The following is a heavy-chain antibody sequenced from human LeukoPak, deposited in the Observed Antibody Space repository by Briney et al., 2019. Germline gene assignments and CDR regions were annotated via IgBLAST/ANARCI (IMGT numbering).Heavy chain of an antibody. CDR3: AKVSRSSGLD. V-gene: IGHV3-23*01. D-gene: IGHD6-19*01. Sequence: ETLSLTCAVYGGSFSGYYWSWVRQAPGKGLEWVSDISSGGGSTYYADSVKGRFTISRDNSKNTLYLQMNSLRAEDTAVYYCAKVSRSSGLDWGQGTRVTVSS. CDR2: ISSGGGST. J-gene: IGHJ4*02. CDR1: GGSFSGYY.